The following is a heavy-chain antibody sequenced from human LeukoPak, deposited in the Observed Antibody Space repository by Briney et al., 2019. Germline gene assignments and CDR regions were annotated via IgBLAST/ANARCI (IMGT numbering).Heavy chain of an antibody. J-gene: IGHJ3*02. Sequence: GESLKISCKGSGYSFTSYWIGWVRQMPGKGLEWMGIIYPGDSDTRYSPSFQGQVTISADKSISTAYLQWSSLKASDTAMYYCARSLDVVVTAMKRWGAFDIWGQGTMVTVSS. CDR2: IYPGDSDT. CDR3: ARSLDVVVTAMKRWGAFDI. D-gene: IGHD2-21*02. V-gene: IGHV5-51*01. CDR1: GYSFTSYW.